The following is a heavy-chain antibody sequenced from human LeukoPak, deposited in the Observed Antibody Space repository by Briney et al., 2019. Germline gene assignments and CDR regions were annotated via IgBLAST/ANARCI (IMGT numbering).Heavy chain of an antibody. J-gene: IGHJ3*02. Sequence: GGSLRLSCAASGFTFNSYAMHWVRQAPGKGLEWVAIISYDGSNKYYADSVKGRFTISRDNSKNTLYLQMNSLRAEDTAVYYCAGSYYDSSGYYGAGAFDIWGQGTMVTVSS. CDR1: GFTFNSYA. CDR3: AGSYYDSSGYYGAGAFDI. D-gene: IGHD3-22*01. CDR2: ISYDGSNK. V-gene: IGHV3-30-3*01.